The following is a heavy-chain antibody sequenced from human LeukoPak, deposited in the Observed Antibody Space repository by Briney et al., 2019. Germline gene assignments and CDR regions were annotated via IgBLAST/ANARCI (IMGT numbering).Heavy chain of an antibody. Sequence: ASVKVSCKASGGTFSSYAISWVRQAPGQGLEWMGRMIPILGIANYAQKFQGRVTITADKSTSTAYMELNSLRAEDTAVYYCARSPPIAVAQTAYFDHWGQGTLVTVSS. CDR3: ARSPPIAVAQTAYFDH. V-gene: IGHV1-69*04. D-gene: IGHD6-19*01. CDR2: MIPILGIA. CDR1: GGTFSSYA. J-gene: IGHJ4*02.